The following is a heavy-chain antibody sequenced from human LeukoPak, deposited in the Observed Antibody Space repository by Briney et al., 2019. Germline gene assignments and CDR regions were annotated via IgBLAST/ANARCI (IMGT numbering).Heavy chain of an antibody. J-gene: IGHJ6*02. CDR1: GYTFTSYY. V-gene: IGHV1-46*01. D-gene: IGHD2-2*02. CDR3: ARDGLVVVPAAIRASPYYYYGMDV. Sequence: ASVKVSCKASGYTFTSYYMHWVRQAPGQGLEWMGIINPSGGSTSYAQKFQGRVTMTRDTSTSTVYMELSSLRSEDTAVYYCARDGLVVVPAAIRASPYYYYGMDVWGQGTTVIVSS. CDR2: INPSGGST.